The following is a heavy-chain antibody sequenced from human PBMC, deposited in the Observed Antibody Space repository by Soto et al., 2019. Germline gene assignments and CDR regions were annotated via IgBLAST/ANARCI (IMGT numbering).Heavy chain of an antibody. J-gene: IGHJ5*02. Sequence: QITLKESGPTLVKPTQTLTLTCTFSGFSLSTSGVGVGWIRQPPGKALEWLALIYWDDDKRYSPSLKSRLTIIKDTSKNQVVLTMTNMDPVDTATYYCAHRLYGDYVRDWFDPWGQGTLVTVSS. CDR1: GFSLSTSGVG. CDR2: IYWDDDK. CDR3: AHRLYGDYVRDWFDP. D-gene: IGHD4-17*01. V-gene: IGHV2-5*02.